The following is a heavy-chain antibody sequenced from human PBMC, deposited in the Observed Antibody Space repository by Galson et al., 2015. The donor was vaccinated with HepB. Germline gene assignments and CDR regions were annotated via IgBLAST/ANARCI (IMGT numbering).Heavy chain of an antibody. Sequence: SLRLSCAASGFTFSSYAMHWVRQAPGKGLEWVAVISYDGSNKYYADSVKGRFTISRDNSKNTLYLQMNSLRAEDTAVYYCAREFIPSARPSYYYYGMDVWGQGTTVTVSS. J-gene: IGHJ6*02. D-gene: IGHD2-2*01. CDR2: ISYDGSNK. CDR1: GFTFSSYA. CDR3: AREFIPSARPSYYYYGMDV. V-gene: IGHV3-30*04.